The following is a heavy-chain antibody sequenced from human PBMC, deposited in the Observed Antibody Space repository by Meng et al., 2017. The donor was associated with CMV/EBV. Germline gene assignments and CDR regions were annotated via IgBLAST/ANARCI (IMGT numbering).Heavy chain of an antibody. CDR3: ARGLKQGTFVVVPAARIGGFDF. V-gene: IGHV4-34*01. CDR1: GGYFSGHY. J-gene: IGHJ4*02. Sequence: SETLSLTCAVYGGYFSGHYWSWIRQPPGKGLEWIGEINHSGGTSYSPSLKSRVTMSVDTYKKQFSLKLNSVTAADTAVYYCARGLKQGTFVVVPAARIGGFDFWGQGTPVTVSS. CDR2: INHSGGT. D-gene: IGHD2-2*01.